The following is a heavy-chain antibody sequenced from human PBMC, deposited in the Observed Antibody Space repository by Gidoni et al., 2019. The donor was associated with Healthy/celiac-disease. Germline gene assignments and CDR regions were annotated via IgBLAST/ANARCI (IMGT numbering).Heavy chain of an antibody. Sequence: EVQLVESGGGLVKPGGSLRLSCAASGFTFSSYSMNWVRQAPGKGLEWVSSISSSSSYIYYADSVKGRFTISRDNAKNSLYLQMNSLRAEDTAVYYCARDPKGEAAAVDYWGQGTLVTVSS. CDR3: ARDPKGEAAAVDY. CDR2: ISSSSSYI. D-gene: IGHD6-13*01. J-gene: IGHJ4*02. CDR1: GFTFSSYS. V-gene: IGHV3-21*01.